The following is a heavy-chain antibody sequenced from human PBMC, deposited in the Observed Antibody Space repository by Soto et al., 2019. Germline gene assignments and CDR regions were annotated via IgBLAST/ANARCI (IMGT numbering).Heavy chain of an antibody. V-gene: IGHV1-69*02. CDR3: ARTTTLTTFLISDI. CDR1: GGTFSSYT. D-gene: IGHD4-17*01. Sequence: QVQLVQSGAEVKKPGSSVKVSCKASGGTFSSYTISWVRQAPGQGLEWMGRVIPILGIANYAQKFQGRVTITADKSTSTAYMELSSLRSEDPAVYYCARTTTLTTFLISDIWGQGPMVTVSS. J-gene: IGHJ3*02. CDR2: VIPILGIA.